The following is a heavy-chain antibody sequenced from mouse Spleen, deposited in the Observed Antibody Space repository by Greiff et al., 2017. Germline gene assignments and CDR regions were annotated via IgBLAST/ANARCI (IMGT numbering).Heavy chain of an antibody. D-gene: IGHD2-13*01. CDR2: ISSGGGNT. CDR3: AREGYGDYVK. Sequence: EVKLMESGGGLVKPGGSLKLSCAASGFAFSSYTMSWVRQTPAKRLEWVATISSGGGNTYYPDSVKGRFTISRDNARNTLYLQMSSLRSEDTAMYYCAREGYGDYVKWGQGTLVTVSA. J-gene: IGHJ3*02. CDR1: GFAFSSYT. V-gene: IGHV5-9*04.